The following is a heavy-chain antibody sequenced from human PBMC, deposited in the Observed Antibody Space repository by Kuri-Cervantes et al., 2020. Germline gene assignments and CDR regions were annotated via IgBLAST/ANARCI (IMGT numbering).Heavy chain of an antibody. CDR2: YYSSESA. CDR1: GGSVSSGSYY. J-gene: IGHJ5*02. V-gene: IGHV4-39*07. Sequence: SETLSLTCTVSGGSVSSGSYYWSWIRQPPGKGLEWIGSYYSSESAYYNPSLKSRVTISIDTSKNQFSLKLNSVTAADTAVYHCARGTPLIRPGNCFDPWGQGTLVTVSS. D-gene: IGHD2-21*01. CDR3: ARGTPLIRPGNCFDP.